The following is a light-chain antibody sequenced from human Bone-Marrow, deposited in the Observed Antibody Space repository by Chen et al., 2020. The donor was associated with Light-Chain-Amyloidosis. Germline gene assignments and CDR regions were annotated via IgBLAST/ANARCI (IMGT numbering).Light chain of an antibody. V-gene: IGLV3-21*02. J-gene: IGLJ3*02. CDR3: QVWDRSSDRPV. Sequence: SSVLTQPSSVSVAPGQTATIACGGNNIGSTSVPWYQQTPGQAPLLVVYDDSDRPSGIPERLSGSNAGTTATLTISRVEAGDEADYYCQVWDRSSDRPVFGGGTKLTVL. CDR2: DDS. CDR1: NIGSTS.